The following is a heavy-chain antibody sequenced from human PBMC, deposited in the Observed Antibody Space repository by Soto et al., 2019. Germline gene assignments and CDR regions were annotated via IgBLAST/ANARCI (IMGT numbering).Heavy chain of an antibody. J-gene: IGHJ4*02. V-gene: IGHV1-3*01. CDR3: TRDILSGYSRYDY. Sequence: ASVKVSCKASGYTFTSYGISWVRQAPGQSLEWMGWINAGNGDTKYSEKFQGRVTITSDTSANTGYVELSSLRSEDTAVYYCTRDILSGYSRYDYWGQGTLVTVSS. CDR1: GYTFTSYG. D-gene: IGHD3-9*01. CDR2: INAGNGDT.